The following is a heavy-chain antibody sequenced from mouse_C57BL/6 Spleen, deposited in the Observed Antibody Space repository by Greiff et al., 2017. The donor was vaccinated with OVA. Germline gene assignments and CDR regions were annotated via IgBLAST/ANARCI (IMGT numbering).Heavy chain of an antibody. D-gene: IGHD2-3*01. V-gene: IGHV5-17*03. CDR1: GFTFSDYG. Sequence: EVKLQESGGGLVKPGGSLKLSCAASGFTFSDYGMHWVRQAPEKGLEWVAYISSGSSTIYYADTVKGRVTISRDNATSTLYLQMSSLRNEDTAVYYCTRCGYYEDCDAMDYWGQGTSVTVSA. CDR2: ISSGSSTI. J-gene: IGHJ4*01. CDR3: TRCGYYEDCDAMDY.